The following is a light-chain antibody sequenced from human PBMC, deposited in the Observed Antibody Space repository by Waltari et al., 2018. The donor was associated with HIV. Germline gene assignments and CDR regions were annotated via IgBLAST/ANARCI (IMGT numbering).Light chain of an antibody. CDR1: RMDVGVYNH. Sequence: QSALTQPGSVSASPVQSLTISFPVTRMDVGVYNHVAWYQQHPAKAPKVIIYDVSNRPSGVSNRFSGSKSGNTASLTISGLQAEDEADYYCTSYTTINTYVFGTGTKVTVL. CDR3: TSYTTINTYV. V-gene: IGLV2-14*03. CDR2: DVS. J-gene: IGLJ1*01.